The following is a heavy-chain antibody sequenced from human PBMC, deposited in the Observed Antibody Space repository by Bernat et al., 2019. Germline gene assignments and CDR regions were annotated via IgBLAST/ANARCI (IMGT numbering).Heavy chain of an antibody. J-gene: IGHJ6*03. CDR2: IWHDGSNK. V-gene: IGHV3-33*01. Sequence: QVQLVESGGGVVQPGKSLRFSCAASGFTFINYGMHWVRQAPGKGLEWVAVIWHDGSNKYYADSVKGRFTISRDNSKNMVYLQMNSLRVEETAVYYCVRDVRVRYMDVWGKGTTVTVSS. D-gene: IGHD3-10*01. CDR3: VRDVRVRYMDV. CDR1: GFTFINYG.